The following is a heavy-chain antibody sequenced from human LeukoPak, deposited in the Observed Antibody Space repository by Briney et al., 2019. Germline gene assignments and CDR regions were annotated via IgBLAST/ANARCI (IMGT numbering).Heavy chain of an antibody. V-gene: IGHV3-33*01. D-gene: IGHD2-15*01. CDR3: ARDQGYCSGGSCFPKESFDY. Sequence: GGSLRLSCAASGFTFSSYGMHGGRQAPGKGREWVAVIWYDGSNKYYADSVKGRFTISRDNSKNTLYLQMDSLRAEDTAVYYCARDQGYCSGGSCFPKESFDYWGQGTLVTVSS. CDR2: IWYDGSNK. J-gene: IGHJ4*02. CDR1: GFTFSSYG.